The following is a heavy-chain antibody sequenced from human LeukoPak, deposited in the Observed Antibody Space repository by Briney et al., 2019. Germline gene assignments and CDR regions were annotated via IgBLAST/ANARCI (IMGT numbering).Heavy chain of an antibody. CDR2: ISSSSSTI. Sequence: AGGSLRLSCAASGFTFSSYSMNWVRQAPGKGLEWVSYISSSSSTIYYADSVKGRFTISRDNAKNTLYLQMNSLRAEDTAVYYCAMLPRHRYYYYYMDVWGKGTTVTVSS. CDR1: GFTFSSYS. V-gene: IGHV3-48*04. D-gene: IGHD2-15*01. CDR3: AMLPRHRYYYYYMDV. J-gene: IGHJ6*03.